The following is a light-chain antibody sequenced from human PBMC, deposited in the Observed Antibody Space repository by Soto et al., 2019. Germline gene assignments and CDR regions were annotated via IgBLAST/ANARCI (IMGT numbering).Light chain of an antibody. J-gene: IGKJ1*01. CDR1: QSIGTF. CDR3: QQAFSAEWT. V-gene: IGKV1-39*01. Sequence: IQLTKSPSSLSASVGDRVSITYRASQSIGTFLNWYQQKPGEAPNLLIHTSFTLYSGVPSRFSGTGSGTDFTLTISSLQPEDFATYFCQQAFSAEWTFGQGTKVDIK. CDR2: TSF.